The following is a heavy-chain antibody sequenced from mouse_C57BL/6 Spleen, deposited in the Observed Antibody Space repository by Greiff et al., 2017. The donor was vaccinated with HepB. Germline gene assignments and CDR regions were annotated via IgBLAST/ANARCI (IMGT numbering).Heavy chain of an antibody. CDR2: ISSGGSYT. J-gene: IGHJ4*01. Sequence: EVKLVESGGDLVKPGGSLKLSCAASGFTFSTYGMSWVRQTPDKRLEWVATISSGGSYTYYPDSVKGRFTFSRDNAKNTLYLQMSSLKSEDTAMYYCARHGYYGNSPYYYAMDYWGQGTSVTVSS. V-gene: IGHV5-6*01. CDR1: GFTFSTYG. CDR3: ARHGYYGNSPYYYAMDY. D-gene: IGHD1-1*01.